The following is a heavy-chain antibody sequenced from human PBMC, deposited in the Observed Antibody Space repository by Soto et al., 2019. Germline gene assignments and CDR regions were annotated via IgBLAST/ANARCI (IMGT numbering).Heavy chain of an antibody. CDR3: AKDRELYFDY. CDR1: GFTFSSYG. V-gene: IGHV3-30*18. Sequence: GGSLRLSCAASGFTFSSYGMHWVRQAPGKGLEWVAVISYDGSNKYYADSVKGRFTISRDNSKNTLYLQMNSLRAEDTAVYYCAKDRELYFDYWGQGTLVTVSS. J-gene: IGHJ4*02. CDR2: ISYDGSNK. D-gene: IGHD1-7*01.